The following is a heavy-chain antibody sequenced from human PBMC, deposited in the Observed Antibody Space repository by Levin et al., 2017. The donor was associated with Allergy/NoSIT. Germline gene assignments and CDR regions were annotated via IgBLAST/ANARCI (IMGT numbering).Heavy chain of an antibody. V-gene: IGHV4-34*01. D-gene: IGHD4-17*01. CDR2: ISHRGST. J-gene: IGHJ3*02. Sequence: SETLSLTCAVSGGSFGGYYWSWLRQPPGKGPEWIGEISHRGSTTYNPSLKSLVSISVDTSRTQFSINLNSVTAADTAVYYCAVFSLRYGTFEIWGRGTMVTVSS. CDR1: GGSFGGYY. CDR3: AVFSLRYGTFEI.